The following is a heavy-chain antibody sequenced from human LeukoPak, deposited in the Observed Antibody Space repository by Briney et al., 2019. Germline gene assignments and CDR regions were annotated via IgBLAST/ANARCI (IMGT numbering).Heavy chain of an antibody. Sequence: GGSLRLSCAASGFTFSTYAMSWVRQAPGKGLEWVSVISGSDGSTYYADSVKGRFTISRDNSKNTLYLQMNSLRAEDTAVYYCAKKGRQFNYDSNTYQYYFDYWGQGTLVTVSS. D-gene: IGHD3-22*01. V-gene: IGHV3-23*01. J-gene: IGHJ4*02. CDR2: ISGSDGST. CDR3: AKKGRQFNYDSNTYQYYFDY. CDR1: GFTFSTYA.